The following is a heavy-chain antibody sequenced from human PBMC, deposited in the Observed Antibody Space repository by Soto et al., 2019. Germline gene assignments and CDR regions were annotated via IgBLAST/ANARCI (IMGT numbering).Heavy chain of an antibody. CDR2: IVVGSGNT. J-gene: IGHJ6*02. V-gene: IGHV1-58*01. D-gene: IGHD1-1*01. Sequence: GASVKVSCKASGFTFTSSAVQWVRQTRGQRLEWIGWIVVGSGNTNYAQKFQERVTITRDMSTSTAYMELSTLTSEDTAVYYCARGTVTGSEYNYYYHGMDVWGQGTTVTVSS. CDR3: ARGTVTGSEYNYYYHGMDV. CDR1: GFTFTSSA.